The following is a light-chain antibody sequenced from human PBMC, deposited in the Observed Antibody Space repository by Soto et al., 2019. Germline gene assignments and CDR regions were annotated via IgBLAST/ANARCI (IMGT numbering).Light chain of an antibody. CDR1: QSVSSN. CDR2: GAS. V-gene: IGKV3-15*01. Sequence: EIVMTQSPATLSVSPGERATLSCRASQSVSSNLAWYQQKFGQAPRLLIYGASTRATGIPARFSGSGSGTGLTLTISSLRSEVFPVYSCQHHKNWPPGPSAQGTKVKLK. J-gene: IGKJ1*01. CDR3: QHHKNWPPGP.